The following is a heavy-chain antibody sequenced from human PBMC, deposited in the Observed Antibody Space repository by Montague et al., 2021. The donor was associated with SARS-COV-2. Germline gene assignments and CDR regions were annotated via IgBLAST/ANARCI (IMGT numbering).Heavy chain of an antibody. CDR2: INQHGGEN. J-gene: IGHJ6*02. Sequence: SLRLSCAASGFTFTNYWLTWVRLAPGKGLEWVATINQHGGENYYVGSVKGRFTISRDNAKKSVYLQINSLGAEDTAVYYCARVDYQVPYYYYAGMDLWGQGITVTVSS. CDR1: GFTFTNYW. CDR3: ARVDYQVPYYYYAGMDL. V-gene: IGHV3-7*01. D-gene: IGHD3/OR15-3a*01.